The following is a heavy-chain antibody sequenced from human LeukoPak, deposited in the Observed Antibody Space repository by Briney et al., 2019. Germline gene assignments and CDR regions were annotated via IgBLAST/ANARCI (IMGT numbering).Heavy chain of an antibody. D-gene: IGHD2-21*02. CDR2: INPNSGAT. CDR3: ARESGGDDAFDI. V-gene: IGHV1-2*02. J-gene: IGHJ3*02. Sequence: ASVKVSCKASGFTFSDYYLHWLRQAPGEGLEWMGWINPNSGATRYAQKFQGRVTLTRDTSISTAYMELSSLRSDDTAVFFCARESGGDDAFDIWSQGTMVTVSS. CDR1: GFTFSDYY.